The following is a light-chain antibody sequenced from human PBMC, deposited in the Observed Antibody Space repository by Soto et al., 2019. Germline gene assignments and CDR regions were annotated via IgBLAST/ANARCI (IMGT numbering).Light chain of an antibody. Sequence: DIQMTQSPSSLSASVGDRVTITCLARQTINTYLNWYQQTPGTAPKLLIYAASTLQSGVPSRFSGSGSGTEFTLTISSLQPEDFATYYCQQFNSYPITFGQGTRLEIK. V-gene: IGKV1-9*01. J-gene: IGKJ5*01. CDR1: QTINTY. CDR3: QQFNSYPIT. CDR2: AAS.